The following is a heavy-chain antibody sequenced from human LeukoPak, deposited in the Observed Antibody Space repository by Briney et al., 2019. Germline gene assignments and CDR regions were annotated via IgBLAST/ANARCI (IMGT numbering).Heavy chain of an antibody. J-gene: IGHJ6*02. Sequence: GGSLRLSCAASGFTLSSNGMHWVRQAPGKGLEWVAVISYDGSNKYYADSVKGRFTISRDNSKNTLYLQMNSLRAEDTAVYYWAKDRSSSWPPPSEGMDVWGQGTTVTVSS. V-gene: IGHV3-30*18. CDR1: GFTLSSNG. CDR2: ISYDGSNK. CDR3: AKDRSSSWPPPSEGMDV. D-gene: IGHD6-13*01.